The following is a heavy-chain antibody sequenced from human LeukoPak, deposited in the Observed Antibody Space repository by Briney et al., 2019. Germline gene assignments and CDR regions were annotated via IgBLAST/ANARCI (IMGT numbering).Heavy chain of an antibody. D-gene: IGHD3-22*01. CDR2: MNPNSGNT. J-gene: IGHJ4*02. CDR1: GYTLTSYD. V-gene: IGHV1-8*03. Sequence: ASVKVSCKASGYTLTSYDINWVRQATGQGLEWMGWMNPNSGNTGYAQKFQGRVTITRNTSISTAYMELSSLRSEDTAVYYCARGRSNYYDSSGSDYWGQGTLVTVSS. CDR3: ARGRSNYYDSSGSDY.